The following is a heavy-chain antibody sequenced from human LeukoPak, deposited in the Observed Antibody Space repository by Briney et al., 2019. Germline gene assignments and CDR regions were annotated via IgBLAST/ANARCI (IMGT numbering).Heavy chain of an antibody. J-gene: IGHJ6*03. D-gene: IGHD2-2*01. CDR1: GGSISSYY. CDR2: IYYSGST. CDR3: SRGTRYQPKKYYYMDV. Sequence: SETLSLTCTVSGGSISSYYWSWIRQPPGKGLEWIGYIYYSGSTNYNPSLKSRVTISVDTSKNQFSLKLSSVTAADTAVYYCSRGTRYQPKKYYYMDVWGKGTTVTVSS. V-gene: IGHV4-59*12.